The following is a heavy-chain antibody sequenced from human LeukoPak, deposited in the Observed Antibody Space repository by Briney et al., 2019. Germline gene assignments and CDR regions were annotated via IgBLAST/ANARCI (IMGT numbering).Heavy chain of an antibody. J-gene: IGHJ4*02. D-gene: IGHD3-9*01. Sequence: ASVGVLCKACGYTFRSCDNNGVREASGQGREWMRYMNLNTGDTGCTERFEGRLYVTSDPSINTAYREVGSVRTDDTAVYLCRRGGEILTRYNHIDYWGQGTLVTVSS. CDR3: RRGGEILTRYNHIDY. V-gene: IGHV1-8*01. CDR1: GYTFRSCD. CDR2: MNLNTGDT.